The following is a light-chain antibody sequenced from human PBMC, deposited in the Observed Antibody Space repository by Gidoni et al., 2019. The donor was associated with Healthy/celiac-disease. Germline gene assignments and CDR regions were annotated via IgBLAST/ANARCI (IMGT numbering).Light chain of an antibody. J-gene: IGKJ4*01. Sequence: DIVMTQSPLSLPVTPGEPASISCRSSQSLLHSNGYNYLDWYLQKPGQSPQLLIYLGSNRASGVPDRFSGSGSGTDFTLKISRVEAEDVGVYCCMQALQTPRLTFGGGTKVEIK. CDR2: LGS. CDR3: MQALQTPRLT. V-gene: IGKV2-28*01. CDR1: QSLLHSNGYNY.